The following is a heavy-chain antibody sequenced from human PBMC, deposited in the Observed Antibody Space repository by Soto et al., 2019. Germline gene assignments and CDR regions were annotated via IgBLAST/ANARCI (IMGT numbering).Heavy chain of an antibody. Sequence: EVQLVESGGGLVQPGRSLRLSCTASGFTFGDYAMSWFRQAPGKGLEWVGFIRSKAYGGTTEYAASVKGRFTISRDDSKSIAYLQMNSLKTEDTAVYYCTRDRPWNDKAFDIWGQGTMVTVSS. J-gene: IGHJ3*02. V-gene: IGHV3-49*03. CDR3: TRDRPWNDKAFDI. CDR2: IRSKAYGGTT. CDR1: GFTFGDYA. D-gene: IGHD1-1*01.